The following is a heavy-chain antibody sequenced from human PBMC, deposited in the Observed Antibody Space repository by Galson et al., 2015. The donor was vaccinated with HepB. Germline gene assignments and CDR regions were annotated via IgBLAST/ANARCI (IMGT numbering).Heavy chain of an antibody. V-gene: IGHV3-30-3*01. Sequence: SLRLSCAASGFTFSSYAMHWVRQAPGKGLEWVAVISYDGSNKYYADSVKGRFTISRDNSKNTLYLQMNSLRAEDTAVYYCAREGLRWTYYYYYMDVWGKGTTVTVSS. CDR2: ISYDGSNK. CDR3: AREGLRWTYYYYYMDV. D-gene: IGHD4-23*01. J-gene: IGHJ6*03. CDR1: GFTFSSYA.